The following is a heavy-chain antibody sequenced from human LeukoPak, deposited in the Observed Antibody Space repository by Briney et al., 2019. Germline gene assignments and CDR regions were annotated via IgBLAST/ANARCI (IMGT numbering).Heavy chain of an antibody. CDR2: IVVGSGNT. Sequence: PGTSVKVSFKASGFTFTSSTMQWVRPARGPRLEWIGWIVVGSGNTHYAQKFQERVTITRDMSTSTAYMELSSLRSEDTAVYYCAAVRSSYYYGIDVWGQGTTVTVSS. V-gene: IGHV1-58*02. D-gene: IGHD6-6*01. CDR1: GFTFTSST. J-gene: IGHJ6*02. CDR3: AAVRSSYYYGIDV.